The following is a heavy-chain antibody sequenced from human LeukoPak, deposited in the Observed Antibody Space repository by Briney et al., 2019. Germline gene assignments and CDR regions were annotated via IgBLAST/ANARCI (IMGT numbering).Heavy chain of an antibody. CDR3: ARVAYFDSGGYYYYFQY. V-gene: IGHV4-59*12. CDR1: GGSISSYY. CDR2: IYYSGST. J-gene: IGHJ4*02. Sequence: SETLSHTCTVSGGSISSYYWSWIRQPPGKGLEWIGYIYYSGSTNYNPSLKSRVTISVDTSKNQFSLKLSSVTAADTAIYYCARVAYFDSGGYYYYFQYWGQGTLVTVSS. D-gene: IGHD3-22*01.